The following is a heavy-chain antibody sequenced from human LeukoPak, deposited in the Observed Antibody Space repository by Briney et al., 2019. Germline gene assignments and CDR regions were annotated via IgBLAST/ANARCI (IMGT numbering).Heavy chain of an antibody. Sequence: GASVKVSCKASGYTFTSYGISWVRQAPGQGLEWMGWISAYNGNTNYAQKLQGRVTMTTDTSTSTAYIELRSLRSDDTAVYYCAREMTTVTSKDYWGQGTLVTVSS. V-gene: IGHV1-18*01. J-gene: IGHJ4*02. CDR3: AREMTTVTSKDY. D-gene: IGHD4-11*01. CDR1: GYTFTSYG. CDR2: ISAYNGNT.